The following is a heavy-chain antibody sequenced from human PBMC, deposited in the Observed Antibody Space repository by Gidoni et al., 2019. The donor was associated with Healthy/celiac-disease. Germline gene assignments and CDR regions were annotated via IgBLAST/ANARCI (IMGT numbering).Heavy chain of an antibody. CDR2: ISSSSSYI. J-gene: IGHJ3*02. Sequence: EVQLVESGGGLVKPGGSLRLSCAASGFTFSSYSMNWVRQAPGKGLEWVSSISSSSSYIYYADSVKGRFTISRDNAKNSLYRQMNSLRAEDTAVYYCARDLAPGDEHCSSTSCTSDAFDIWGQGTMVTVSS. CDR3: ARDLAPGDEHCSSTSCTSDAFDI. V-gene: IGHV3-21*01. CDR1: GFTFSSYS. D-gene: IGHD2-2*01.